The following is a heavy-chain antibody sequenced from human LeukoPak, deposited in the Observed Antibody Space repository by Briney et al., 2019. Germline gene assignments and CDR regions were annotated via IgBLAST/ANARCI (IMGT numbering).Heavy chain of an antibody. CDR3: GILLRQLVYY. Sequence: PGGSLRLSCAASGFTFSSYEMNWVRQAPGKGLEWLSYISSTSSTTFSADSVKGRFTISRDNAKNSLYLHMSSLRAGDRAVYYCGILLRQLVYYWGQGALVTVSS. CDR1: GFTFSSYE. V-gene: IGHV3-48*03. D-gene: IGHD6-13*01. J-gene: IGHJ4*02. CDR2: ISSTSSTT.